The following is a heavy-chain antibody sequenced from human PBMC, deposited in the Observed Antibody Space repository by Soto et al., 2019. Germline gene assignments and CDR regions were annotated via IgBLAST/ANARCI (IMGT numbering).Heavy chain of an antibody. D-gene: IGHD2-2*01. CDR1: GGTFGSYA. CDR2: IIPITGTA. J-gene: IGHJ6*02. CDR3: ARSQGSSTSLEIYYYYYYGMDV. Sequence: QVQLVQSGAGVRKPGSSLKVSCKASGGTFGSYAISWVRQPPGQGPEWMGGIIPITGTANYAQKFQGRVRITADESTSTASMQLSSLRSEDTAVYYCARSQGSSTSLEIYYYYYYGMDVWGQGTTVTVSS. V-gene: IGHV1-69*01.